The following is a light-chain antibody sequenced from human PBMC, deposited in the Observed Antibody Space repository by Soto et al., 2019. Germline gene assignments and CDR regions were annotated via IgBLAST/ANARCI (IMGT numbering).Light chain of an antibody. V-gene: IGKV1-5*01. CDR3: QQYNSYSLWT. CDR2: DAS. CDR1: QSISSW. Sequence: DIKMTQSPSTLSASVGDRVTITCRASQSISSWLAWYQQKPGKAPKLLIYDASSLESGVPSRFSGSGSGTEFTLTISSLQPDDFATYYCQQYNSYSLWTFGQGTKV. J-gene: IGKJ1*01.